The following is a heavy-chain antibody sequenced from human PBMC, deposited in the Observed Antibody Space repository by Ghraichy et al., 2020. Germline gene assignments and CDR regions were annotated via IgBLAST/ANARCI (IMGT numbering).Heavy chain of an antibody. CDR1: GYTFTSHG. V-gene: IGHV1-18*01. CDR3: ARGVDGNINWYNYFDS. J-gene: IGHJ4*02. CDR2: ISAYNGNT. D-gene: IGHD1-1*01. Sequence: KVSCKASGYTFTSHGVSWVRQAPGRGLEWMGWISAYNGNTDYVEKFQGRVSMTTDTSTSTAYMELRSLTFDDTAVYYCARGVDGNINWYNYFDSWGQGTLVTVSS.